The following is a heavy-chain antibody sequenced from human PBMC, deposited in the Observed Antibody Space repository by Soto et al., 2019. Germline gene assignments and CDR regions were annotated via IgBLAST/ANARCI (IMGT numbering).Heavy chain of an antibody. CDR1: GGTFSIYA. J-gene: IGHJ1*01. D-gene: IGHD3-22*01. V-gene: IGHV1-69*13. CDR3: ARDRSSSSGYRKYFQH. Sequence: GASVKVSCTASGGTFSIYAISWVRQAPGQGLEWMGGIIPIFGTANYAQKFQGRVTITADESTSTAYMELSSLRSEDTAVYYCARDRSSSSGYRKYFQHWGQGTLVTVSS. CDR2: IIPIFGTA.